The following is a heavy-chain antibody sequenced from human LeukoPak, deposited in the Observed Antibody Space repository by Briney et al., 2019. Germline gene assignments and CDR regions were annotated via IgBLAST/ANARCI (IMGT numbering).Heavy chain of an antibody. CDR2: ITSSGGST. V-gene: IGHV3-48*04. D-gene: IGHD2-2*01. Sequence: GGSLRLSCVDSGLTFSSYNMNWVRQPPGKGLEWVSGITSSGGSTYYADSVKGRFTISRDNAKNSLYLQMNSLRAEDTAVYYCDLHCSSTSCYLYGMDVWGQGTTVTVSS. CDR1: GLTFSSYN. J-gene: IGHJ6*02. CDR3: DLHCSSTSCYLYGMDV.